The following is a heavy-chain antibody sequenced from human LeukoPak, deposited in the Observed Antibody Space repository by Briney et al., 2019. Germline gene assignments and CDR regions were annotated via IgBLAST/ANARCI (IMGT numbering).Heavy chain of an antibody. D-gene: IGHD3-16*01. V-gene: IGHV4-59*01. CDR3: ARDKGALFTAYYYYGMDV. CDR1: GGSISIYY. J-gene: IGHJ6*02. CDR2: IYYSGST. Sequence: SETLSLTCTVSGGSISIYYWSWIRQPPGKGLEWIGYIYYSGSTNYNPSLKSRVTISVDTSKNQFSLKLSSVTAADTAVYYCARDKGALFTAYYYYGMDVWGQGTTVTVSS.